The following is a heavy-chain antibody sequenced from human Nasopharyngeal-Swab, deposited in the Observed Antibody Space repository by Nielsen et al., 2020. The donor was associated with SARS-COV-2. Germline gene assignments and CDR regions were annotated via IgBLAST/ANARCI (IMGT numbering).Heavy chain of an antibody. Sequence: GASLQISCAASGFTFRDYSMNWVRQAPGKGLEWVSSIGRYGTDIFHADSVKGRFSVFRDAANKSIYLQMRSLRAEDMAVYYCARGTVFGVANGMDVWGQGTTVTVSS. D-gene: IGHD3-3*01. J-gene: IGHJ6*02. CDR2: IGRYGTDI. CDR3: ARGTVFGVANGMDV. V-gene: IGHV3-21*01. CDR1: GFTFRDYS.